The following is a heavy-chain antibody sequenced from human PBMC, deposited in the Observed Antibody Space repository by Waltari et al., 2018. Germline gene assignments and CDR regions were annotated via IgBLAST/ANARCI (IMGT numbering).Heavy chain of an antibody. V-gene: IGHV3-53*01. J-gene: IGHJ4*02. D-gene: IGHD6-6*01. CDR2: IYSTGGT. CDR1: GFPVSNNY. CDR3: ATRMVLAARN. Sequence: EVQLVESGGGLIQPGVSLRPSCAAPGFPVSNNYMSWVRQAPGKGLEWVSLIYSTGGTSYADSVKGRFTISRDNSKNTLYLQMNSLRVEDTAVYYCATRMVLAARNWGQGTLVTVSS.